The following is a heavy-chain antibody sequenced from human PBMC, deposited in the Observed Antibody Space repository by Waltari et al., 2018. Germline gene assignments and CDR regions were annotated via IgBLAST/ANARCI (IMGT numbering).Heavy chain of an antibody. D-gene: IGHD6-19*01. J-gene: IGHJ4*02. V-gene: IGHV3-30*01. Sequence: QVQLVESGGGVVQPGRSLRLSCAASGFTFSSYAMHWVRQAPGKGLEWVEVISYDGSNKSYADSVNGRFTISRDNSKNTLYLQMNSLRAEDTAVYYCAKAENFDYWGQGTLVTVSS. CDR2: ISYDGSNK. CDR1: GFTFSSYA. CDR3: AKAENFDY.